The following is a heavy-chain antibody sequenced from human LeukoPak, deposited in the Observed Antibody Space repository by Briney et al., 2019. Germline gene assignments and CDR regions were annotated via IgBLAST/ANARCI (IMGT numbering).Heavy chain of an antibody. CDR3: ARGMTTNYYYYYGMDV. CDR1: GGSISSYY. CDR2: IYYSGST. J-gene: IGHJ6*02. Sequence: SETLSLTCTVSGGSISSYYWSWIRQHPGKGLEWIGYIYYSGSTNYNPSLKSRVTISVDTSKNQFSLKLSSVTAADTAVYYCARGMTTNYYYYYGMDVWGQGTTVTVSS. D-gene: IGHD4-11*01. V-gene: IGHV4-59*01.